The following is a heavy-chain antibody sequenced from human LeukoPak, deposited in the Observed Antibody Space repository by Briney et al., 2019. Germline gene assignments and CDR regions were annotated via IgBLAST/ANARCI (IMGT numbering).Heavy chain of an antibody. CDR1: GGTFSSYA. CDR3: ALSYYYDSSGYYPPFDY. Sequence: ASVKVSCKASGGTFSSYAISWVRQAPGQGLEWMGGIIPIFGTANYAQKFQGRVTITTDESTSTAYMELSSLRSEDTAVYYCALSYYYDSSGYYPPFDYWGQGTPVTVSS. CDR2: IIPIFGTA. V-gene: IGHV1-69*05. J-gene: IGHJ4*02. D-gene: IGHD3-22*01.